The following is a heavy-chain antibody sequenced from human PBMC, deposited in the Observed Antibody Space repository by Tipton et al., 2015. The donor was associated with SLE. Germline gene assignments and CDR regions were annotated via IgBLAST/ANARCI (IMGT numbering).Heavy chain of an antibody. J-gene: IGHJ4*02. CDR2: INQDGSEK. V-gene: IGHV3-7*03. CDR1: GFTFSSFW. D-gene: IGHD3-16*01. CDR3: AEGDYFDY. Sequence: SLRLSCAASGFTFSSFWMSWVRQAPGKGLEWVANINQDGSEKYYVDSVEGRFTISRDNSKNSLYLQMNSLRAEDTAVYYCAEGDYFDYWGQGTLVTVSS.